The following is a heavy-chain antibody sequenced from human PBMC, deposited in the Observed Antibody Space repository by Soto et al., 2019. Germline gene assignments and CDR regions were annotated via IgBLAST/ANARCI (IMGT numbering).Heavy chain of an antibody. J-gene: IGHJ4*02. CDR1: GFTFSSYG. Sequence: GGSLRLSCAASGFTFSSYGMHWVRQAPGKGLEWVAVIWYDGSNKYYADSVKGRFTISRDNSRSTLYLQMNSLRVEDTAVYYCASGGLHGFTNGGLSYFHSWGQGTLVTVSS. D-gene: IGHD3-16*01. CDR2: IWYDGSNK. V-gene: IGHV3-33*01. CDR3: ASGGLHGFTNGGLSYFHS.